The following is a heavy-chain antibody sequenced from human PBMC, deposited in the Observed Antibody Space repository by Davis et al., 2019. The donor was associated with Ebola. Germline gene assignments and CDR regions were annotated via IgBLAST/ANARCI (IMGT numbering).Heavy chain of an antibody. Sequence: PGGSLRLSCAASGFTFSNNWMSWVRQAPGKGLEWVACIKHDESEKYYVDSVKGRFTISRDNAKNSLYLQMNSLRAEDTAVYYCAALDTAMVRGKDFWGQGTLVTVSS. CDR3: AALDTAMVRGKDF. D-gene: IGHD5-18*01. J-gene: IGHJ4*02. CDR2: IKHDESEK. V-gene: IGHV3-7*01. CDR1: GFTFSNNW.